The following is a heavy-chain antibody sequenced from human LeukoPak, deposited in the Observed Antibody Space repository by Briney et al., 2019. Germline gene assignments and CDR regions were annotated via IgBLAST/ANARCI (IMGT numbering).Heavy chain of an antibody. J-gene: IGHJ4*02. CDR1: GFSFSTYA. CDR3: AKEYSGHAPFDS. CDR2: ITGSGGTT. D-gene: IGHD1-26*01. Sequence: GGSLRLSCAASGFSFSTYAMSWVRQAPGKGLEWVSGITGSGGTTYYADSVKGRFTISRDNSNDTLYLQMNSLRPEDTALYYWAKEYSGHAPFDSWGQGTLVTVSS. V-gene: IGHV3-23*01.